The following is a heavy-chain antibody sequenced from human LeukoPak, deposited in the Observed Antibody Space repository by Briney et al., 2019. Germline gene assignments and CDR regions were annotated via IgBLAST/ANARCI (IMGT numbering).Heavy chain of an antibody. CDR1: GYTFTSYD. CDR2: MNPNSGNT. J-gene: IGHJ3*02. D-gene: IGHD5-18*01. Sequence: ASVKVSCKASGYTFTSYDINWVRQAPGQGLEWMGWMNPNSGNTGYAQKFQGRVTMTRNTSISTAYMELSSLRSEDTAVYYCARGRRDTAMVKDAFDIWGQGTMVTVSS. V-gene: IGHV1-8*01. CDR3: ARGRRDTAMVKDAFDI.